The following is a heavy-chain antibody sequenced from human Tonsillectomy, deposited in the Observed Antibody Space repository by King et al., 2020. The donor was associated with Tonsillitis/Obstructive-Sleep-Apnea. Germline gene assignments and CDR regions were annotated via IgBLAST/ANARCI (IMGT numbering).Heavy chain of an antibody. J-gene: IGHJ3*02. V-gene: IGHV2-70*11. CDR2: IDWDDDK. CDR3: ARTWYSNPNAFDI. Sequence: TLKESGPALVKPTQTLTLTCTFSGVSVTTSGMCVSWIRQPPGKALEWLARIDWDDDKYYSTSLKTRLALSKDTSKNQVILTMTNMDPVDTGTYYCARTWYSNPNAFDIWGQGTVVTVSS. D-gene: IGHD4-11*01. CDR1: GVSVTTSGMC.